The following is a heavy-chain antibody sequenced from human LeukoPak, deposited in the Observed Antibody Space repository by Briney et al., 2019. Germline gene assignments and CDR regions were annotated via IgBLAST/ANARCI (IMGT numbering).Heavy chain of an antibody. J-gene: IGHJ4*02. CDR3: ARHLEDYGDYADVDY. D-gene: IGHD4-17*01. Sequence: SETLSLTCTVYGGSISSSSYYWGWIRQAPGKGLEWIGSIYYSGSTYYNPSLKSRVTISVDTSKNQFSLKLSSVTAADTAVYYCARHLEDYGDYADVDYWGQGTLVTVSS. CDR1: GGSISSSSYY. CDR2: IYYSGST. V-gene: IGHV4-39*01.